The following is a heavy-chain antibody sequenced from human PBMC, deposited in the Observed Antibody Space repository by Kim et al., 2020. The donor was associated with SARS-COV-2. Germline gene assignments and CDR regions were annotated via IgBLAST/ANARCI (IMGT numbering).Heavy chain of an antibody. Sequence: ASVKVSCKASGYTFTSYAMHWVRQAPGQRLEWMGWINAGNGNTKYSQKFQGRVTITRDTSTSTAYMELSSLRSEDTAVYYCARALDYYDIYYWGQGTLVTVSS. CDR1: GYTFTSYA. CDR3: ARALDYYDIYY. CDR2: INAGNGNT. J-gene: IGHJ4*02. D-gene: IGHD3-22*01. V-gene: IGHV1-3*01.